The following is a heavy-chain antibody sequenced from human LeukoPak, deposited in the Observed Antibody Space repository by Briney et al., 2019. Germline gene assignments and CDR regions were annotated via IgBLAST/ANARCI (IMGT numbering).Heavy chain of an antibody. V-gene: IGHV3-66*02. CDR1: GFTFSSYA. CDR2: IYSGGST. D-gene: IGHD3-3*01. Sequence: GGSLRLSCAASGFTFSSYAMSWVRQAPGKGLEWVSVIYSGGSTYYADSVKGRFTISRDNSKNTLYLQMNSLRAEDTAVYYCARGFLVGSGLGDFWSGYKSRRLESPFDIWGQGTMVTVSS. J-gene: IGHJ3*02. CDR3: ARGFLVGSGLGDFWSGYKSRRLESPFDI.